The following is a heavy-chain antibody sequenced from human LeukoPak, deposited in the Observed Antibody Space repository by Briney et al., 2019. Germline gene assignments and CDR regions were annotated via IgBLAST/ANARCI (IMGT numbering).Heavy chain of an antibody. CDR1: GYTFSDYG. V-gene: IGHV1-69*13. D-gene: IGHD5-12*01. J-gene: IGHJ4*02. CDR2: IIPIFGTA. Sequence: ASVKVSCKASGYTFSDYGISWVRQAPGQGLEWMGGIIPIFGTANYAQKFQGRVTITADESTSTAYMELSSLRSEDTAVYYCARGGSGYDHPPLDYWGQGTLVTVSS. CDR3: ARGGSGYDHPPLDY.